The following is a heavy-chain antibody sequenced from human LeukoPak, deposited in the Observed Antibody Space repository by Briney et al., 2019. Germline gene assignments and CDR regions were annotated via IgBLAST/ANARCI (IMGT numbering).Heavy chain of an antibody. Sequence: SETLSLTCTVSGGSISSSSYYWGWIRQPPGKGLERIGIIYYSGSTYYNPSLKSRLTISVDTSKNQFSLKLSSVTATDTAVYYCARRGYCSSTSCYEYWFDPWGQGTLVTVSS. CDR3: ARRGYCSSTSCYEYWFDP. CDR1: GGSISSSSYY. J-gene: IGHJ5*02. CDR2: IYYSGST. D-gene: IGHD2-2*01. V-gene: IGHV4-39*01.